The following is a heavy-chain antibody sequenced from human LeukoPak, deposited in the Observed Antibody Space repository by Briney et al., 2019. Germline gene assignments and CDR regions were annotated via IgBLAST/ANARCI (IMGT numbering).Heavy chain of an antibody. V-gene: IGHV4-34*01. J-gene: IGHJ4*02. CDR3: ARPGIYYGSGSYYNGPSYFDY. Sequence: SETLSLTCAVYGGSFSGYYWSWIRQPPGKGLEWIGDINHSGSTNYNPSLKSRVTISVDTSKNQFSLKLSSVTAADTAVYYCARPGIYYGSGSYYNGPSYFDYWGQGTLVTVSS. CDR1: GGSFSGYY. D-gene: IGHD3-10*01. CDR2: INHSGST.